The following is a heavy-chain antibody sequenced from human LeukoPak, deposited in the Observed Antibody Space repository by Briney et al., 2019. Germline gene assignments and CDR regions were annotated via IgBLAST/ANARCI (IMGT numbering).Heavy chain of an antibody. CDR1: GYTFTGYY. D-gene: IGHD3-10*01. Sequence: ASVKVSCKASGYTFTGYYIHWVRQAPGQGLEWMGWIKPSSGGTNYAQNFQGRVTMTRDTSINAAYMELSRLRSDDTAVYYCARDLMVRGPMDVWGKGTTVTVSS. V-gene: IGHV1-2*02. J-gene: IGHJ6*03. CDR2: IKPSSGGT. CDR3: ARDLMVRGPMDV.